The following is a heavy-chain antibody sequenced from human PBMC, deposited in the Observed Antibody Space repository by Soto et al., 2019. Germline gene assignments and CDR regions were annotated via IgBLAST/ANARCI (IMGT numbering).Heavy chain of an antibody. J-gene: IGHJ2*01. V-gene: IGHV4-59*08. CDR1: GDSISRYY. CDR2: IYYVGNT. D-gene: IGHD4-17*01. Sequence: QVQLQESGPGLVKPSETLSLSCTVSGDSISRYYWSWIRQPPGNGLEWIGYIYYVGNTNIDPSLIGRVAISIDKSKSQVSLILSSVSAADTAVYYFARWGRDGDYMNNWYFDLWGRGTLVTVSS. CDR3: ARWGRDGDYMNNWYFDL.